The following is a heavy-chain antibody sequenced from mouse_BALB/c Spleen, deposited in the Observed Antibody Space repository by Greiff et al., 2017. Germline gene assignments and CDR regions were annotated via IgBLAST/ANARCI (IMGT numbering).Heavy chain of an antibody. CDR2: ISYSGST. V-gene: IGHV3-8*02. J-gene: IGHJ3*01. Sequence: EVKLMESGPSLVKPSQTLSLTCSVTGDSITSGYWNWIRKFPGNKLEYMGYISYSGSTYYNPSLKSRISITRDTSKNQYYLQLNSVTTEDTATYYCARYGYGNYPWFAYWGQGTLVTVSA. CDR1: GDSITSGY. CDR3: ARYGYGNYPWFAY. D-gene: IGHD2-10*02.